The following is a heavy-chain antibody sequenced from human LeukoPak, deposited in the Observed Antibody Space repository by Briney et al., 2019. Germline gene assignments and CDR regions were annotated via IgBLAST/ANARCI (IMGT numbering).Heavy chain of an antibody. CDR2: ISGSGGST. D-gene: IGHD6-13*01. V-gene: IGHV3-23*01. J-gene: IGHJ4*02. Sequence: GGSLRLSCAASGFTFSSYSMNWVRQAPGKGLEWVSAISGSGGSTYYADSVKGRFTISRDNSKNTLYLQMNSLRAEDTAVYYCAKNMEQLVPGYFDYWGQGTLVTVSS. CDR1: GFTFSSYS. CDR3: AKNMEQLVPGYFDY.